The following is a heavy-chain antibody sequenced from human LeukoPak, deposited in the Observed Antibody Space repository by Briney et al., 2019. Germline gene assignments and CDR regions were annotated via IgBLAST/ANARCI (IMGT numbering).Heavy chain of an antibody. CDR2: ISSSSSYT. CDR3: ARLAGGGSYLSIDY. D-gene: IGHD1-26*01. CDR1: GFTFSDYY. J-gene: IGHJ4*02. Sequence: PGGSLRLSCAASGFTFSDYYMSWIRQAPGKGLEWVSYISSSSSYTNYADSVKGRFTFSRDNAKNSLYLQMNSLRAEDTAVYYCARLAGGGSYLSIDYWGQGTLVTVSS. V-gene: IGHV3-11*06.